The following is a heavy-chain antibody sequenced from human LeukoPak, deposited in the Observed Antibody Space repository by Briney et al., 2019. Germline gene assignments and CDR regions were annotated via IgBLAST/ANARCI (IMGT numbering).Heavy chain of an antibody. CDR2: IYTSGRT. CDR3: AREGGSYRSFDY. D-gene: IGHD1-26*01. J-gene: IGHJ4*02. Sequence: SDTLSLPCTVSGGSISSGSYYWRWIRQPAGKGLEWIGRIYTSGRTNYNPSLKSRVTISVDTSKNQFSLKLSSVTAADTAVYYCAREGGSYRSFDYWGQGTLVTVSS. CDR1: GGSISSGSYY. V-gene: IGHV4-61*02.